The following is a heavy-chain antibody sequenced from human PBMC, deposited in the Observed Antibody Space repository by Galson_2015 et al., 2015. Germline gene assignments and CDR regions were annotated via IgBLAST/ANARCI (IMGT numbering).Heavy chain of an antibody. D-gene: IGHD2-21*01. Sequence: SETLSLTCTVSGGSISSYYWSWIRQPPGKGLEWIGYIYYSGSTNYNPSLKSRVTISVDTSKNQFSLKLSSVTAADAAVYYCARVFLESHRREFDPWGQGTLVTVSS. J-gene: IGHJ5*02. CDR1: GGSISSYY. V-gene: IGHV4-59*01. CDR3: ARVFLESHRREFDP. CDR2: IYYSGST.